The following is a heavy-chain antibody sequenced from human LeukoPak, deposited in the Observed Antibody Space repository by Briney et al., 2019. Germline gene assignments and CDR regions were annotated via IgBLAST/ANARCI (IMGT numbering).Heavy chain of an antibody. V-gene: IGHV4-39*01. CDR2: IYYSGST. D-gene: IGHD2-2*01. J-gene: IGHJ4*02. CDR3: ARQRRYGSSTSCYAFDY. Sequence: SSETLSLTCTVSGGSISSSSYYWGWTRQPPGKGLEWIGSIYYSGSTYYNPSLKSRVTISVDTSKNQFSLKLSSVTAADTAVYYCARQRRYGSSTSCYAFDYWGQGTLVTVSS. CDR1: GGSISSSSYY.